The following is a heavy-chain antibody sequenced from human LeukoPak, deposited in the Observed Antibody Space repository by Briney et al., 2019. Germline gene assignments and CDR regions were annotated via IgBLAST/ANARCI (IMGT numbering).Heavy chain of an antibody. D-gene: IGHD4-23*01. J-gene: IGHJ4*02. V-gene: IGHV3-9*01. Sequence: PGGSLRLSCAASGFTFDDYAMRWVRHAPGRGLEWVSGISWNGGSIGYADSVKGRFTISRDNAKNSLYLQMNSLRAEDTALYYCAKAPGGPDPVVTLLDYGGQGTLVTVS. CDR3: AKAPGGPDPVVTLLDY. CDR2: ISWNGGSI. CDR1: GFTFDDYA.